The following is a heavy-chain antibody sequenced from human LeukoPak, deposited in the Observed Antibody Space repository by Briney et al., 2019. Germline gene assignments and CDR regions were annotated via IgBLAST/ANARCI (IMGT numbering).Heavy chain of an antibody. Sequence: SGGSLRLSCAASGFTFSSYAMSWVRQAPGKGLEWVSVITGSGDITYYADSVKGRLTISRDNSKNTVYLQMNSLRAEDTAVYYCAKDFLSTGGSIIWGRGTLVTVSS. CDR1: GFTFSSYA. J-gene: IGHJ4*02. D-gene: IGHD2-15*01. CDR3: AKDFLSTGGSII. CDR2: ITGSGDIT. V-gene: IGHV3-23*01.